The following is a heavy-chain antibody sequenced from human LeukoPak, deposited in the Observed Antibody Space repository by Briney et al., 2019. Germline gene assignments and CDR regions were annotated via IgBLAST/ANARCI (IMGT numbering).Heavy chain of an antibody. Sequence: SETLSLTCAVYGGSFSGYYWSWIRQPPGKGLEWIGEINHSGSTNYNPSLKSRVTISVDTSKNQFPLKLSSVTAADTAVYYCARGDGRQQQLVTFDYWGQGTLVTVSS. J-gene: IGHJ4*02. CDR3: ARGDGRQQQLVTFDY. D-gene: IGHD6-13*01. CDR1: GGSFSGYY. CDR2: INHSGST. V-gene: IGHV4-34*01.